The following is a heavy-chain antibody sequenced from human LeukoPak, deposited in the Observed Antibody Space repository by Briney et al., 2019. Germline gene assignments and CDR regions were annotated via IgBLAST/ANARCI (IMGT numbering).Heavy chain of an antibody. CDR3: ARGFYYHDTSDSSSSCAY. V-gene: IGHV1-69*13. D-gene: IGHD3-22*01. CDR1: GCTFTTYG. J-gene: IGHJ4*02. CDR2: IIPIFATA. Sequence: ASVKVSCKASGCTFTTYGITWVRQAPGQGLEWMGGIIPIFATANYAQKFQGRVTITADESTSIAYMELSSLRSEDTAVYYCARGFYYHDTSDSSSSCAYWGQGTLVIVSS.